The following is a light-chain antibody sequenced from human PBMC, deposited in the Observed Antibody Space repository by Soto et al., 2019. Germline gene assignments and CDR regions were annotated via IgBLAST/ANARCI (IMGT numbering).Light chain of an antibody. Sequence: QSVMTQPPSASGTPGQRVTISCAGSSSNVGSYSVNWYQQLPGAAPRLLIYTNNHRPSGVPDRFSGSKSGTSASLAISGLQSEDEADYFCASWDDSLNGLHVFGTGTRSPS. CDR2: TNN. J-gene: IGLJ1*01. V-gene: IGLV1-44*01. CDR1: SSNVGSYS. CDR3: ASWDDSLNGLHV.